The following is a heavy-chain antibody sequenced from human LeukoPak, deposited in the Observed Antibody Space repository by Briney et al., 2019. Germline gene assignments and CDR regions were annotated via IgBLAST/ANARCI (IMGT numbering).Heavy chain of an antibody. D-gene: IGHD3-10*01. J-gene: IGHJ4*02. CDR3: AGSGSYYKS. Sequence: SETLSLTCAVYGGSFSGYYWSWIRQPPGKGLEWIGEINHSGSTNYNPYLKSRVTISVDTSKNQFSLKLSSVTAADTAVYYCAGSGSYYKSWGQGTLVTVSS. V-gene: IGHV4-34*01. CDR2: INHSGST. CDR1: GGSFSGYY.